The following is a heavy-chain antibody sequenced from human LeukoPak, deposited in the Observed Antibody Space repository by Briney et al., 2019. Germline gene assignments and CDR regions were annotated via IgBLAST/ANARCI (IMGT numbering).Heavy chain of an antibody. D-gene: IGHD2-8*01. CDR2: ISLTGLT. Sequence: PSETLSLTCTVSGGSVSSSSSFWAWIRQPPGQGLEWIGEISLTGLTHYNPSLESRVTVSLDKSKNQLSLNLTSVTAADTAVYYCSRENGAFSPFGYWGQGTLVTVLS. CDR1: GGSVSSSSSF. J-gene: IGHJ4*02. V-gene: IGHV4-39*07. CDR3: SRENGAFSPFGY.